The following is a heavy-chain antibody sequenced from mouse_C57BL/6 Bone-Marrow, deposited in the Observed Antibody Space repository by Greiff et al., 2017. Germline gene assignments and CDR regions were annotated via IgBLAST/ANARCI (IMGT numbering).Heavy chain of an antibody. CDR1: GFTFSDYG. Sequence: EVQLQESGGGLVKPGGSLKLSCAASGFTFSDYGMHWVRLAPEKGLEWVAYISSGSSTIYYADTVKGRFTISRDNAKNTLFLQMTSLRSEDTAMYYCARPGSYAMDYWGQGTSVTVSS. J-gene: IGHJ4*01. CDR3: ARPGSYAMDY. CDR2: ISSGSSTI. V-gene: IGHV5-17*01.